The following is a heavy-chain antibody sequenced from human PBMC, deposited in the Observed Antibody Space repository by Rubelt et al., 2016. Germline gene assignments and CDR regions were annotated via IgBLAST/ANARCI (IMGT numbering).Heavy chain of an antibody. CDR1: GGSFSGYY. J-gene: IGHJ4*02. CDR3: ARGRDGDRMGC. Sequence: QVQLQQWGAGLLKPSETLSLTCAVYGGSFSGYYWSWIRQPPGKGLEWIGEINHSGSTYYNPSPKSRVTISVDTSKNQFSLKRSSVTAADTAVDYCARGRDGDRMGCWGQGTLVTVSS. CDR2: INHSGST. D-gene: IGHD4-17*01. V-gene: IGHV4-34*01.